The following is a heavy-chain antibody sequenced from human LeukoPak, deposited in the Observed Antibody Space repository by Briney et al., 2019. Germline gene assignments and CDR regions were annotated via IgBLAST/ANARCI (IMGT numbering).Heavy chain of an antibody. D-gene: IGHD2-15*01. CDR2: IYYSGST. CDR3: ARHRRVRGYCSGGSCYNWFDP. V-gene: IGHV4-39*01. J-gene: IGHJ5*02. Sequence: SSETLSLTCTVSSDSISSSSYYWGWIRQPPGKGLEWIGSIYYSGSTYYNPSLKSRATIPVDTSKNQFSLKLSSVTAADTAVYYCARHRRVRGYCSGGSCYNWFDPWGQGTLVTVSS. CDR1: SDSISSSSYY.